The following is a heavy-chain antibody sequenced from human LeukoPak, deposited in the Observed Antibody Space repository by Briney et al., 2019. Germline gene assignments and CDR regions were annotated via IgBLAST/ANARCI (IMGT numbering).Heavy chain of an antibody. CDR2: ISGSGGST. V-gene: IGHV3-23*01. CDR3: AKDRTVGASYFRVCYNY. Sequence: GGALRLSCTASGFTFSSYGMSWVRQAPGKGLEWVSAISGSGGSTYYADSVKGRFTISRDNSKNTLYLQMNSLRAEDTAVYYCAKDRTVGASYFRVCYNYWGQGTLVTVSS. J-gene: IGHJ4*02. CDR1: GFTFSSYG. D-gene: IGHD1-26*01.